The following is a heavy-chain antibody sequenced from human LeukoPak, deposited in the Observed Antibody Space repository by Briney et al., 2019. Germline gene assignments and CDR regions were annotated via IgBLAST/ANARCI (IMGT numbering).Heavy chain of an antibody. CDR1: GGSISSGSYY. D-gene: IGHD3-16*01. CDR2: IYTSGST. J-gene: IGHJ4*02. V-gene: IGHV4-61*02. CDR3: ARDSYDYVWGSSNFDY. Sequence: SETLSLTCTVSGGSISSGSYYWSWIRQPAGKGLEWIGRIYTSGSTNYNPSLKSRVTISVDTSKNQFSLKLSSVTAAGTAVYYCARDSYDYVWGSSNFDYWGQGTLVTVSS.